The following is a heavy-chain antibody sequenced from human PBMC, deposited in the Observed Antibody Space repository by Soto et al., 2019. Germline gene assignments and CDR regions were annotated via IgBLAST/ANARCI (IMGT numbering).Heavy chain of an antibody. CDR2: IWYDGSNK. V-gene: IGHV3-33*01. J-gene: IGHJ4*02. D-gene: IGHD2-8*01. CDR1: GFTFSSYG. Sequence: QVQLVESGGGVVQPGRSLRLSCAASGFTFSSYGMHWVRQAPGKGLEWVAVIWYDGSNKYYADSVKGRFTISRDNSKNTLYLQMNSLRAEDTAVYYCASGPYCTNGVCLNYFDYWGQGTLVTVSS. CDR3: ASGPYCTNGVCLNYFDY.